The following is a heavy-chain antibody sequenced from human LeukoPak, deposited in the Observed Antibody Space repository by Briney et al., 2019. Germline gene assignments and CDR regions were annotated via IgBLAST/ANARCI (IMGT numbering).Heavy chain of an antibody. CDR1: GGSISSGGYY. V-gene: IGHV4-31*03. J-gene: IGHJ4*02. CDR2: IYYSGST. CDR3: ASRSGSYYVFDY. D-gene: IGHD3-10*01. Sequence: SQTLSLTGTVSGGSISSGGYYWSWIRQHPGKGLEWIGYIYYSGSTYYNPSLKSRVTISVDTSKNQFSLKLSSVTAADTAVYYCASRSGSYYVFDYWGQGTLVTVSS.